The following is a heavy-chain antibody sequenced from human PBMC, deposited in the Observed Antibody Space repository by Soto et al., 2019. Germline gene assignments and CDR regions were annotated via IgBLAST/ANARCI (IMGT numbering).Heavy chain of an antibody. CDR3: ARDGDVNTGFGKDY. V-gene: IGHV3-33*01. CDR1: GFTFSSYV. J-gene: IGHJ4*02. CDR2: IWHDGGNK. Sequence: GGSLRLSCAASGFTFSSYVMHWVRQAPGKGLEWVAFIWHDGGNKFYAESVEGRFTISRDNSKNTLYLQMTSLSAEDTAMYYCARDGDVNTGFGKDYWGQGTLLTVST. D-gene: IGHD3-16*01.